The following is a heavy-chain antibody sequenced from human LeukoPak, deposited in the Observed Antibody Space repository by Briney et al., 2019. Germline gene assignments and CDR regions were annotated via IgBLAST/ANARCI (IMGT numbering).Heavy chain of an antibody. CDR2: ISSSSSYI. J-gene: IGHJ4*02. V-gene: IGHV3-21*01. CDR3: AREGNTIFGVVSPFDY. D-gene: IGHD3-3*01. Sequence: NPGGSLRLSCAASGFTFSSYSMNWVRQAPGKGPEWVSSISSSSSYIYYADSVKGRLTISRDNAKNSLYLQMNSLRAEDTAVYYCAREGNTIFGVVSPFDYWGQGTLVTVSS. CDR1: GFTFSSYS.